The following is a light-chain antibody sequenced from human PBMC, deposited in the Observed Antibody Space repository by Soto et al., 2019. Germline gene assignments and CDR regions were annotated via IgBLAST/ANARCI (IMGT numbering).Light chain of an antibody. Sequence: SYELTQPPSVSVSPGQTARITCSGDALPNQYAYWYQQKPGQAPVLVIYKDSERPSGIPERFSGSSSGTTVTLIISGVQAEDEADYYCQSADSSGTHVVFGGGTKVTVL. CDR3: QSADSSGTHVV. CDR1: ALPNQY. J-gene: IGLJ2*01. CDR2: KDS. V-gene: IGLV3-25*03.